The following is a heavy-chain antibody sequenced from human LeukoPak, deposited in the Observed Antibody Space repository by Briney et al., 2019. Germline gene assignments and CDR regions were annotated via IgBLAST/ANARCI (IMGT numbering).Heavy chain of an antibody. CDR1: GFTFGSYG. Sequence: GGSLRLSCEASGFTFGSYGIHWVRQAPDKGLEWVAVVSYDGSDKYYADSVKGRFTISRDNSKNTLYLQMNSLRPEDTAVYFCARGNSSSSFDYWGQGTLVTVSS. J-gene: IGHJ4*02. CDR2: VSYDGSDK. CDR3: ARGNSSSSFDY. D-gene: IGHD6-6*01. V-gene: IGHV3-30*03.